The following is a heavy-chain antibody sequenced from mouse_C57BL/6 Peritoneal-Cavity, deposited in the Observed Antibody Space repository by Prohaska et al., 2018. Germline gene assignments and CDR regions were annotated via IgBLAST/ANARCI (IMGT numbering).Heavy chain of an antibody. CDR1: GYTFTSYW. J-gene: IGHJ3*01. CDR3: ARRDCGSSPAWFAY. V-gene: IGHV1-64*01. Sequence: GAELVKPGASVKLSCKASGYTFTSYWMHWVKQRPGQGLEWIGMIHPNSGSTNYNEKFKSKATLTVDKSSSTAYMQLSSLTSEDSAVYYCARRDCGSSPAWFAYWGQGTLVTVSA. D-gene: IGHD1-1*01. CDR2: IHPNSGST.